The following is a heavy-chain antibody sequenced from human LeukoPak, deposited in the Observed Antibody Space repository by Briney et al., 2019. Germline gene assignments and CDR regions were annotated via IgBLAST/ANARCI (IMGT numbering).Heavy chain of an antibody. CDR1: GYTLTELS. CDR2: FDPEDGET. D-gene: IGHD3-3*01. V-gene: IGHV1-24*01. J-gene: IGHJ3*02. CDR3: ATGRVFGVVIISSDASDI. Sequence: ASVKVSCKVSGYTLTELSMHWVRQAPGKGLEWMGGFDPEDGETIYAQKFQGRVTMTEDTSTDTAYMELSSLRSEDTAVYYCATGRVFGVVIISSDASDIWGQGTMVTVSS.